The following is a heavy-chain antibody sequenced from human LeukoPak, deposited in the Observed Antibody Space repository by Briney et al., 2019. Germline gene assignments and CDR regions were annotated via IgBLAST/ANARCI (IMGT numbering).Heavy chain of an antibody. D-gene: IGHD6-13*01. V-gene: IGHV3-74*01. CDR1: GFTFGDYW. J-gene: IGHJ4*02. CDR3: AKDEIYGSSWTFDY. Sequence: GGSLRLSCEVSGFTFGDYWMHWVRQPPGKGLVWVSRINGDERSRAYADSVKGRFTISRDNSKNTLYLQMNSLRAEDTAVYYCAKDEIYGSSWTFDYWGQGTLVTVSS. CDR2: INGDERSR.